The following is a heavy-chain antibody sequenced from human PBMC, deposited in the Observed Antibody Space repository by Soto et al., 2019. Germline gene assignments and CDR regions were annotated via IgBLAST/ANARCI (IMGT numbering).Heavy chain of an antibody. D-gene: IGHD2-2*02. V-gene: IGHV3-30*18. CDR1: GFTFNTYG. Sequence: GGSLRLCCAASGFTFNTYGMHWVRQAPGKGLESVAVISYDGSEKYYVDSVKGRFTISKDNSKNTLYLQMNSLRPEDTAVYYCAKSPNFYCSSPNCYKYYFDHWGQGTRVTVSS. CDR2: ISYDGSEK. CDR3: AKSPNFYCSSPNCYKYYFDH. J-gene: IGHJ4*02.